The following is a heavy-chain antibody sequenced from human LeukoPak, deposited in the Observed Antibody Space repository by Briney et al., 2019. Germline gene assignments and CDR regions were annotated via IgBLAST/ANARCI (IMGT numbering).Heavy chain of an antibody. V-gene: IGHV4-59*01. CDR3: ARYYDGLDP. CDR2: IYTSGST. Sequence: KPSETLSLTCTVSGGSISSYYWSWIRQPPGEGLEWIGDIYTSGSTNYNPSLKSRVTISVDTSKNQFSLKLSSVTAADTAVYYCARYYDGLDPWGQGTLVTVSS. J-gene: IGHJ5*02. D-gene: IGHD3-22*01. CDR1: GGSISSYY.